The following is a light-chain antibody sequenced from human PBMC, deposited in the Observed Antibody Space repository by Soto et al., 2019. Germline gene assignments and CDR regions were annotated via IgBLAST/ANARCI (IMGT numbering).Light chain of an antibody. V-gene: IGLV1-44*01. CDR1: SSNIGSNT. CDR3: AAWDDSLNGLV. J-gene: IGLJ2*01. CDR2: SNN. Sequence: QSVLTQPPSASGTPGQRVTIACSGSSSNIGSNTVNWYQQLPGTAPKVLIYSNNQRPSGVPDRFSGSKSATSASLAISGPQSDDEAEYYCAAWDDSLNGLVLGGGTKGTVL.